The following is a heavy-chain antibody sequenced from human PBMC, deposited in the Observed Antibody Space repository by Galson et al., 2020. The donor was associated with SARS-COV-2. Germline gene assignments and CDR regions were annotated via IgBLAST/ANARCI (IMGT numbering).Heavy chain of an antibody. Sequence: ESLKISCAASGFAFSSYDLNRVRQAPGEGLELVSSISSSSNYIYYADSVKGRFTISRDNAKNSLYLQMNSLRAEDTAVYYCAREYFDFWGQGTLVTVSS. CDR2: ISSSSNYI. CDR3: AREYFDF. J-gene: IGHJ4*02. V-gene: IGHV3-21*01. CDR1: GFAFSSYD.